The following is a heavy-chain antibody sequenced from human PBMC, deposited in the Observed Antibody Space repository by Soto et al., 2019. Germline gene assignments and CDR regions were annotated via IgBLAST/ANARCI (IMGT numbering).Heavy chain of an antibody. CDR2: ISGSGGST. CDR3: AKTGGGGSFPDY. J-gene: IGHJ4*02. Sequence: GGSLRLSCAASGFTFSSYAMSWVRQAPGKGLEWVSAISGSGGSTYYADSVKGRFTISRDNSKNTLYLQMDSLRAEDTAVYYCAKTGGGGSFPDYWGQGTLVTVSS. V-gene: IGHV3-23*01. D-gene: IGHD2-15*01. CDR1: GFTFSSYA.